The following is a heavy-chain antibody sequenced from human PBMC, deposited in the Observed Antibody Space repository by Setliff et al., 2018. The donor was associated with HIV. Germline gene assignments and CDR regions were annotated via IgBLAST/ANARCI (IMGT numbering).Heavy chain of an antibody. CDR1: GFSISTSAMG. Sequence: SGPTLVNPTQPLTLTCSISGFSISTSAMGVAWIRQPPGKALEWLALIYLNDENRYTPSLKSRLTITKDTSKNQVVLTRTNMDPVATATYYCARIRYSSTWYEDPLDYWGQGTLVTVSS. CDR3: ARIRYSSTWYEDPLDY. V-gene: IGHV2-5*01. J-gene: IGHJ4*02. D-gene: IGHD6-13*01. CDR2: IYLNDEN.